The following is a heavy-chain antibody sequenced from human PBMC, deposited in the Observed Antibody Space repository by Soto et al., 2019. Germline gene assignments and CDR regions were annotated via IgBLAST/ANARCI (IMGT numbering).Heavy chain of an antibody. CDR2: ISYDGSNK. V-gene: IGHV3-30-3*01. CDR3: ARDIVVVVAATPSYYFDY. CDR1: GFTFSSYA. D-gene: IGHD2-15*01. J-gene: IGHJ4*02. Sequence: QVQLVESGGGVVQPGRSLRLSCASSGFTFSSYAMHWVRQAPGKGLEWVSVISYDGSNKYYADSVKGRFTISRDNSKKTLYLQMNSLRAEETAVYYCARDIVVVVAATPSYYFDYWGQGTLVTVSS.